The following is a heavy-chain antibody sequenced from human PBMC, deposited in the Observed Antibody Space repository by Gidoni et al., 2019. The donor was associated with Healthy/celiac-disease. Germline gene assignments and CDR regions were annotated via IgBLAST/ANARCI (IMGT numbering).Heavy chain of an antibody. CDR2: IGTAGDT. V-gene: IGHV3-13*01. J-gene: IGHJ4*02. CDR3: ARQDSSGYYLFDY. Sequence: EVQLVESGGGLVQPGGSLRLSCDASGFNFSSYDMHCVSQYTGKGLEWVSSIGTAGDTYYPGSVKGRFTISRENAKNSLYLQMNSLRAGDTAVYYCARQDSSGYYLFDYWGQGTLVTVSS. D-gene: IGHD3-22*01. CDR1: GFNFSSYD.